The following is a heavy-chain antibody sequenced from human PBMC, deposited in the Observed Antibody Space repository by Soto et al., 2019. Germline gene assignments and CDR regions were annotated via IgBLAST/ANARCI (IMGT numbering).Heavy chain of an antibody. CDR2: ISWNSGSI. CDR3: AKDRAVAGTLGRWYFDL. D-gene: IGHD6-19*01. V-gene: IGHV3-9*01. J-gene: IGHJ2*01. Sequence: HPVGSLRLSCAASGFTFDDYAMHWVRQAPGKGLEWVSGISWNSGSIGYADSVKGRFTISRDNAKNSLYLQMNSLRAEDTALYYCAKDRAVAGTLGRWYFDLWGRGTLVTVSS. CDR1: GFTFDDYA.